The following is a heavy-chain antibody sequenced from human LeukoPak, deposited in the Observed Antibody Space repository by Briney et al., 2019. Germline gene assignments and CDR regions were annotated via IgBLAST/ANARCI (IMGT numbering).Heavy chain of an antibody. CDR3: ASMEGYSLYAFDI. CDR2: IYYSGST. CDR1: GGSISSYY. Sequence: SSETLSLTCTVSGGSISSYYWSWIRQPPGKGPEWIGYIYYSGSTNYNPSLKSRVTISVDTSKNQFSLKLSSVTAADTAVYYCASMEGYSLYAFDIWGQGTMVTVSS. V-gene: IGHV4-59*08. J-gene: IGHJ3*02. D-gene: IGHD2-21*01.